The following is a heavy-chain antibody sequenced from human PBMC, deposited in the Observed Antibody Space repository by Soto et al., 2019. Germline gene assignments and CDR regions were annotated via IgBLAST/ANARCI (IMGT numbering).Heavy chain of an antibody. D-gene: IGHD6-13*01. V-gene: IGHV3-66*01. CDR3: ALDQGYSSSWRIFDH. J-gene: IGHJ5*02. CDR1: GFTVSSNY. CDR2: IYISGRT. Sequence: PGGSLRLACAASGFTVSSNYMNWVRQAPGKGLEWVSVIYISGRTFYADSVKGRFTISRDNSKNTVYLQMNSLRVEDTAVYYCALDQGYSSSWRIFDHWGQGTLDTGSS.